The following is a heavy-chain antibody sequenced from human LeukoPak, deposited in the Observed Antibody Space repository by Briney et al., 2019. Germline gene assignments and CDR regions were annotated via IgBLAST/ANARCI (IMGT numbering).Heavy chain of an antibody. CDR3: AKTDAPSYDLGSYYWFDP. CDR1: GYTFSGYY. D-gene: IGHD3-10*01. Sequence: ASVKVSCKASGYTFSGYYMHWVRQAPGQGLEWMGWINPNSGGTNYAQKFQGRVTKTRDTSISTAYMELSRLRSDDTAVYCCAKTDAPSYDLGSYYWFDPWGQGTRVTVSS. CDR2: INPNSGGT. V-gene: IGHV1-2*02. J-gene: IGHJ5*02.